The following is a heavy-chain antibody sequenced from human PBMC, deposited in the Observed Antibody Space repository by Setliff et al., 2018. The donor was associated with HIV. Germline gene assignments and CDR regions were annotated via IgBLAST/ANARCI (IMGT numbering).Heavy chain of an antibody. D-gene: IGHD3-22*01. CDR2: TIPIFGTA. CDR3: ARRNSSGYYYWFDP. Sequence: GASVKVSCKASGGTFSSYAISWVRQAPGQGLEWMGGTIPIFGTANYAQKFQGRVTITTDESTSTAYMELSSLRSEDTAVYYCARRNSSGYYYWFDPWGQGTLVTVSS. V-gene: IGHV1-69*05. CDR1: GGTFSSYA. J-gene: IGHJ5*02.